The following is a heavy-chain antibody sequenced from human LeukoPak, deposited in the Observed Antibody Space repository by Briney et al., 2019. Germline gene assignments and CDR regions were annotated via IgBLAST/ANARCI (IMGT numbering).Heavy chain of an antibody. CDR3: ARGVVVPAAYFDY. CDR1: GCSISSYY. D-gene: IGHD2-2*01. V-gene: IGHV4-59*01. Sequence: KPSETLSLTCTVSGCSISSYYWSWIRQPPGKGLEWIGYIYYSGSTNYNPSLKSRVTISVDTSKNQFSLKLSSVTAADTAVYHCARGVVVPAAYFDYWGQGTLVTVSS. J-gene: IGHJ4*02. CDR2: IYYSGST.